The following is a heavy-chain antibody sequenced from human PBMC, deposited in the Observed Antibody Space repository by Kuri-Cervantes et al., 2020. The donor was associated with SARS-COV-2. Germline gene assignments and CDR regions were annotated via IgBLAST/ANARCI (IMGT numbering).Heavy chain of an antibody. CDR3: ARGKIVVVPAAILYYYYYYMDV. J-gene: IGHJ6*03. D-gene: IGHD2-2*01. V-gene: IGHV4-61*02. Sequence: SETLSLTCTVSGGSISSGDYYWSWTRQPAGKGLEWIGRIYTSGSTNYNPSLKSRVTMSVDTSKNQFSLKLSSVTAADTAVYYCARGKIVVVPAAILYYYYYYMDVWGKGTTVTVSS. CDR1: GGSISSGDYY. CDR2: IYTSGST.